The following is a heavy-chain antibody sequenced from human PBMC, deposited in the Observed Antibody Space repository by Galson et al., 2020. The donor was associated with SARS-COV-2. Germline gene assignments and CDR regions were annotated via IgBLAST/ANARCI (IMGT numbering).Heavy chain of an antibody. V-gene: IGHV3-21*01. CDR1: GFTFSSYS. Sequence: GESLKISCAASGFTFSSYSMNWVRQAPGKGLEWVSSISSSSSYIYYADSVKGRFTISRDNAKNSLYLQMNSLRAEDTAVYYCARGDYDFWSGYYRGYYYYGMDVWGQGTTVTVSS. CDR3: ARGDYDFWSGYYRGYYYYGMDV. D-gene: IGHD3-3*01. CDR2: ISSSSSYI. J-gene: IGHJ6*02.